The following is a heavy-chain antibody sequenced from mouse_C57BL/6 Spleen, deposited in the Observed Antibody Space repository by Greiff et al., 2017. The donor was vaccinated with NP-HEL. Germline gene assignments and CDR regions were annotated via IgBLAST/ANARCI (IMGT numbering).Heavy chain of an antibody. CDR3: ARDYYGSQAFAY. V-gene: IGHV1-54*01. Sequence: VQLQQSGAELVRPGTSVKVSCKASGYAFTNYLIEWVKQRPGQGLEWIGVINPGSGGTNYNEKFKGKATLTADKSSSTAYMQLSSLTSEDSAVYFCARDYYGSQAFAYWGQGTLVTVSA. CDR1: GYAFTNYL. CDR2: INPGSGGT. J-gene: IGHJ3*01. D-gene: IGHD1-1*01.